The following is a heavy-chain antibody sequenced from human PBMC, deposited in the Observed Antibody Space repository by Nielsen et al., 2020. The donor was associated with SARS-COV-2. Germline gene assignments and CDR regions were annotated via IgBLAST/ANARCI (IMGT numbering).Heavy chain of an antibody. CDR3: ARHAPKGITIFGVVTPGDWFDP. V-gene: IGHV4-34*01. D-gene: IGHD3-3*01. CDR2: INHSGSA. Sequence: SETLSLTCAVSGGSFTDSYWTRIRQPPGKGLEWIGDINHSGSANYNPSLKSRLTISVDTSKNQFSLKLSSVTAADTAVYYCARHAPKGITIFGVVTPGDWFDPWGQGTLVTVSS. J-gene: IGHJ5*02. CDR1: GGSFTDSY.